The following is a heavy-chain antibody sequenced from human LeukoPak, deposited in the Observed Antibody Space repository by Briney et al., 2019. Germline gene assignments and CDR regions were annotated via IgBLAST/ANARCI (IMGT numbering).Heavy chain of an antibody. CDR2: INPNSGGT. D-gene: IGHD2-2*01. J-gene: IGHJ4*02. CDR1: GYTFTGYY. CDR3: ASLGYCSSTSCYGEERENDY. V-gene: IGHV1-2*02. Sequence: ASVKVSCKASGYTFTGYYMHWVRQAPGQGLEWMGWINPNSGGTNYAQKFQGRVTMTRDTSISTAYMEPSRLRSDDTAVYYCASLGYCSSTSCYGEERENDYWGQGTLVTVSS.